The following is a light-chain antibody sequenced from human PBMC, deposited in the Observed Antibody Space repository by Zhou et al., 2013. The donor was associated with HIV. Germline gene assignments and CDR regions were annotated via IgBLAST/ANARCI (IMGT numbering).Light chain of an antibody. CDR1: QSVSSY. V-gene: IGKV3-15*01. CDR2: GAS. Sequence: EIVLTQSPATLSLSPGERATLSCRASQSVSSYLAWYQQKPGQAPRLLIYGASTRATGIPARFSGSGSGTEFTLTISSLQPDDFATYYCQQYNAHPITFGQGTRLEIK. J-gene: IGKJ5*01. CDR3: QQYNAHPIT.